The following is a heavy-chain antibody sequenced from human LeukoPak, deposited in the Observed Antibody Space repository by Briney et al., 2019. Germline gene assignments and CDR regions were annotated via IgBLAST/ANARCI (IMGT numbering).Heavy chain of an antibody. CDR1: GGSFSGYY. D-gene: IGHD7-27*01. J-gene: IGHJ4*02. V-gene: IGHV4-34*01. CDR2: INHSGST. CDR3: ASSYFPAGVYYFDY. Sequence: SETLSLTCAVYGGSFSGYYWSWIRQAPGKGLEWIGEINHSGSTNYNPSLKSRVTISVDTSKNQFSLKLSSVTAADTAVYYCASSYFPAGVYYFDYWGQGTLVTVSS.